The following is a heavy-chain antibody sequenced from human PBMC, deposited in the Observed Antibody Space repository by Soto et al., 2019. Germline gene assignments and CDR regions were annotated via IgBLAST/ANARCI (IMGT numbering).Heavy chain of an antibody. V-gene: IGHV3-23*01. J-gene: IGHJ4*02. CDR1: GFTFSTYT. CDR2: FYGGGSTST. Sequence: GGSLRLSCAAAGFTFSTYTMSWVRQAPGKGPEWVAGFYGGGSTSTFYADSVKGRFTISRDNSKNMLFLQMNSLRAEDTAVYYCTKDRLPDGIWSIDCWGQGTLVTVSS. D-gene: IGHD3-3*01. CDR3: TKDRLPDGIWSIDC.